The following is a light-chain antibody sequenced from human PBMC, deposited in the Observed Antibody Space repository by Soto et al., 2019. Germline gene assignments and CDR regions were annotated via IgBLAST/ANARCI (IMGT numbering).Light chain of an antibody. CDR3: QQYNNWPPS. CDR1: RSVNTD. V-gene: IGKV3-15*01. CDR2: ATS. Sequence: EILMTQSPATLSVSPGDSATLSCRASRSVNTDLAWYQQKPGQAPRLLVFATSARATGVPDRFRGSRSGTDFTLTISSLQPEDSATYYCQQYNNWPPSFGQGTKLEIK. J-gene: IGKJ2*01.